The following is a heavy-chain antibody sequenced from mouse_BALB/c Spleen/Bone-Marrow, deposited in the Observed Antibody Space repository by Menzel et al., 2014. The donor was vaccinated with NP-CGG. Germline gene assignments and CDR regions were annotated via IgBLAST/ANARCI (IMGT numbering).Heavy chain of an antibody. CDR3: ASGRYGFAY. V-gene: IGHV1-14*01. CDR2: INPYNDGT. CDR1: GYTFISYV. D-gene: IGHD2-14*01. J-gene: IGHJ3*01. Sequence: VQLKESGPELVKPGASVKMSCKASGYTFISYVMHWVKQKPGQGLEWIGYINPYNDGTKSNEKFKGKATLTSDKSSSTAYMELSSLTSEDSAVYYCASGRYGFAYWGQGTLVTVFA.